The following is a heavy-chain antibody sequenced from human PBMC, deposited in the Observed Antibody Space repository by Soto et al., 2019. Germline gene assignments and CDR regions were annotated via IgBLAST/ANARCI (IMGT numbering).Heavy chain of an antibody. Sequence: ASVKVSCKASGYTFTSYGISWVRQAPGQGLEWMGWISAYNGNTNYPQSLQGRLTMTTDTSTTTAYMELRNLRSDDTAVYYCARDPYHVLMVNAPNLYGMDVWGQGTTVIVSS. J-gene: IGHJ6*02. V-gene: IGHV1-18*01. CDR2: ISAYNGNT. CDR3: ARDPYHVLMVNAPNLYGMDV. CDR1: GYTFTSYG. D-gene: IGHD2-8*01.